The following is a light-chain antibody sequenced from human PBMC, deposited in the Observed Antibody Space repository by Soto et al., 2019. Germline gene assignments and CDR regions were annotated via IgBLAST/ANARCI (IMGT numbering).Light chain of an antibody. J-gene: IGLJ2*01. CDR2: DVN. Sequence: QSVLTQPASVSGSPGQSITISCTGTRSDIGAYNFVSWYQQHPGEVPKLILYDVNVRPSGVSNRFSGSKSGNTASLTISGPQPENEADYYCTSWPTSTTRIFGGGTK. CDR3: TSWPTSTTRI. CDR1: RSDIGAYNF. V-gene: IGLV2-14*03.